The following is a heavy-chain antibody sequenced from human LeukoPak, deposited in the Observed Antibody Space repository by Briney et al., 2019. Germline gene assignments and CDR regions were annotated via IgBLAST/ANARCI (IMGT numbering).Heavy chain of an antibody. J-gene: IGHJ4*02. Sequence: PSETLSLTCTVSGGSISSGSYYWRWIRQPAGKGLEWIGRIYTSGSTNYNPSLKSRVTISVATSKNQFSLKLSSVTAADTAVYYCARGGRYYDSSGYYSIDYWGQGTLVTVSS. CDR3: ARGGRYYDSSGYYSIDY. CDR1: GGSISSGSYY. CDR2: IYTSGST. D-gene: IGHD3-22*01. V-gene: IGHV4-61*02.